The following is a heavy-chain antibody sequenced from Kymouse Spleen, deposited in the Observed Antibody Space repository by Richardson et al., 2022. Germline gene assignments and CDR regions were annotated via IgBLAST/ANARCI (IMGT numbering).Heavy chain of an antibody. CDR1: GFTFSSYD. V-gene: IGHV3-13*01. J-gene: IGHJ6*02. Sequence: EVQLVESGGGLVQPGGSLRLSCAASGFTFSSYDMHWVRQATGKGLEWVSAIGTAGDTYYPGSVKGRFTISRENAKNSLYLQMNSLRAGDTAVYYCARDRRITGTTDYYYYGMDVWGQGTTVTVSS. D-gene: IGHD1-7*01. CDR2: IGTAGDT. CDR3: ARDRRITGTTDYYYYGMDV.